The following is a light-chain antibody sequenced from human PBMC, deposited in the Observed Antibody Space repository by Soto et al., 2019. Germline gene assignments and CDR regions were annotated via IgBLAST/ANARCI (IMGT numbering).Light chain of an antibody. V-gene: IGKV3-11*01. Sequence: EIVLTHSPATLSLSPGERATLSCRASQSVSSYLAWYQQKPCQAPRLLIYDASNRATGIPARFSGSGSGTDFTLTISSLEPEDFAVYYCQQRSNWPPLTFGGGTKVESK. CDR3: QQRSNWPPLT. CDR1: QSVSSY. J-gene: IGKJ4*01. CDR2: DAS.